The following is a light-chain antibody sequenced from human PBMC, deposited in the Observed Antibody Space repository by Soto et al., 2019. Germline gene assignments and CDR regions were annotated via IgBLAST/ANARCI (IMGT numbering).Light chain of an antibody. J-gene: IGKJ1*01. CDR3: QQYYSPPWT. Sequence: DIVMTQPPDSLAVYLGERADINVKSSQSFLYSSTNNNYLGWYQRKSGQPXKXXIHWASIRESGVPDRFSGSVSGTDFTLNISSLQAEDVAVDDGQQYYSPPWTFGQGTKVDIK. CDR2: WAS. CDR1: QSFLYSSTNNNY. V-gene: IGKV4-1*01.